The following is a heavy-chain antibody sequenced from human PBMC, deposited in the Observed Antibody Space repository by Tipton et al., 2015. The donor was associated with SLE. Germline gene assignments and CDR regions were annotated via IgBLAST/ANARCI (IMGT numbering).Heavy chain of an antibody. CDR1: GGSISSGGYS. D-gene: IGHD5-24*01. CDR2: IYHSGST. Sequence: TLSLTCAVSGGSISSGGYSWSWIRQPPGKGLEWIGYIYHSGSTYYNPSLKSRVTISVDTSKNQFSLKLSSVTAADTAVYYCARVGFTEMATTPQGHFDLWGRGTLVTVSS. V-gene: IGHV4-30-2*01. CDR3: ARVGFTEMATTPQGHFDL. J-gene: IGHJ2*01.